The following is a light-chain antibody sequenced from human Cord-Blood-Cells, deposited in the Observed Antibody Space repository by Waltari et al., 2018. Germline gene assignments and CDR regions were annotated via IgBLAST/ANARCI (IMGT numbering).Light chain of an antibody. J-gene: IGLJ2*01. CDR3: SSYTSSSTVV. CDR2: DVS. CDR1: SRHVGGYNY. V-gene: IGLV2-14*01. Sequence: QSSLTRPPSLSGSPGTSITIPCTGTSRHVGGYNYVSWYQQHPGKAPKLMIYDVSKRPSGVSNRFSGSKSGNTASLTISGLQAEDEADYYCSSYTSSSTVVFGGGTKLTVL.